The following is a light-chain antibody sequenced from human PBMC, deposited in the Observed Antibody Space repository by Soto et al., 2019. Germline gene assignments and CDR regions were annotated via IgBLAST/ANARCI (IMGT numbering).Light chain of an antibody. CDR3: QHLNSLPPYT. V-gene: IGKV1-9*01. CDR1: QGISSY. J-gene: IGKJ2*01. CDR2: AAS. Sequence: DIQLTQSPSFLSASVGDRVTITCRASQGISSYLAWYQQKPGKAPKLLIYAASTLQSGVPSRFSGSGSGTEFTLTISSLQPEDLATYCSQHLNSLPPYTFGQGTKLEIK.